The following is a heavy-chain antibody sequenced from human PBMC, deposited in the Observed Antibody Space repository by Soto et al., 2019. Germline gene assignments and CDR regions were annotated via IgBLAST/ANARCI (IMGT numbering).Heavy chain of an antibody. Sequence: QVQLVQSGAAVQKPGSSVKVSCKASGGTFSSYAISWVRQAPGQGLEWMGGIIPIFCTANYVQKFQGRVTITADEATSTAYMELCSLRCDDTAVYYSASSGSGLRLGFQGGCYYYYGMDVWGQGTTVTVSS. V-gene: IGHV1-69*01. J-gene: IGHJ6*02. D-gene: IGHD3-16*01. CDR1: GGTFSSYA. CDR2: IIPIFCTA. CDR3: ASSGSGLRLGFQGGCYYYYGMDV.